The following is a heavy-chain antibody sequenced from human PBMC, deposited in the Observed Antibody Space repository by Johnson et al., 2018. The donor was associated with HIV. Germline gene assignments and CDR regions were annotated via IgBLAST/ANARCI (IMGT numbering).Heavy chain of an antibody. J-gene: IGHJ3*02. CDR1: GFTFSNYG. CDR2: IKEDGSEK. CDR3: AKDLDGYNSLDAFDI. D-gene: IGHD5-24*01. Sequence: VQLVESGGGVVQPGRSLRLSCAASGFTFSNYGMHWVRQAPGKGLEWVANIKEDGSEKYYVDSVKGRFTISRDNAKNSLYLQMNSLRAEDTAVYYCAKDLDGYNSLDAFDIWGQGTMVTVSS. V-gene: IGHV3-7*01.